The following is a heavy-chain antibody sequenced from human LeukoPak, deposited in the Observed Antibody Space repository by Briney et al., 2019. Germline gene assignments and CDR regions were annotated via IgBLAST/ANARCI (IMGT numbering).Heavy chain of an antibody. CDR2: INPSGGST. Sequence: VASVKVSCKASGYTFTSYGISWVRQAPGQGLEWMGIINPSGGSTSYAQKFQGRVTMTRDTSTSTVYMELSSLRSEDTAVYYCARAVKEYGDYGQTNYFDYWGQGTLVTVSS. D-gene: IGHD4-17*01. CDR3: ARAVKEYGDYGQTNYFDY. J-gene: IGHJ4*02. CDR1: GYTFTSYG. V-gene: IGHV1-46*01.